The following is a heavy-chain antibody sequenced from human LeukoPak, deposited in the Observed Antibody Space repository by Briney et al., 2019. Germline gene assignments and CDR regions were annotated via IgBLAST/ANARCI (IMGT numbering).Heavy chain of an antibody. CDR3: ARVNDRGSWPDY. V-gene: IGHV4-59*01. CDR1: GGSISTNY. CDR2: IFYSGRN. Sequence: SETLSLTCTGSGGSISTNYWSWIRQPASKELEWIGNIFYSGRNNYNPSLRSRVTMSLDPSKNQYPLKLSSVTAADTAVYYCARVNDRGSWPDYWGQGTLVTVSS. J-gene: IGHJ4*02. D-gene: IGHD3-16*01.